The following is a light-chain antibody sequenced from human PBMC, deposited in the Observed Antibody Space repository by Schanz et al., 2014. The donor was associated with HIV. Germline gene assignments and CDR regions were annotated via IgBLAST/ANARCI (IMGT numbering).Light chain of an antibody. CDR1: QSISSSS. Sequence: EIVLTQSPGTLSLSPGERATLSCRASQSISSSSLAWYQQKPGQAPRLLIFGASTRATGVPARFSGSGSGAEFTLTISRLEPEDFAVYYCQQRSNWPLSIAFGPGTKVDIK. J-gene: IGKJ3*01. CDR2: GAS. V-gene: IGKV3D-20*02. CDR3: QQRSNWPLSIA.